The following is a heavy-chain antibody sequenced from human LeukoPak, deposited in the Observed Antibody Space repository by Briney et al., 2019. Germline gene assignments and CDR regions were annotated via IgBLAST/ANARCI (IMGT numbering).Heavy chain of an antibody. Sequence: PGGSLRLSCAASGFTFDDYGMTWVRQVPGKGLEWVSGINWNGGSTGYADSVKGRFTISRDNAKNSLYLDMKNLRAEDTALYYCARGHIVVLTAVEDYFDLWGQGTLVTVSS. CDR1: GFTFDDYG. CDR3: ARGHIVVLTAVEDYFDL. J-gene: IGHJ4*02. CDR2: INWNGGST. V-gene: IGHV3-20*04. D-gene: IGHD2-21*02.